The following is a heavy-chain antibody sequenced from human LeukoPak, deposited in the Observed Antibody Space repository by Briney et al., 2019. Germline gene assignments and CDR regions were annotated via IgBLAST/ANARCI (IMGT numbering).Heavy chain of an antibody. J-gene: IGHJ5*02. CDR2: ISYDGSNK. CDR1: GFTFSSYG. D-gene: IGHD4-17*01. V-gene: IGHV3-30*18. Sequence: PGGSLRLSCAASGFTFSSYGMHWVRQAPGKXLEWVAVISYDGSNKYYADSVKGRFTISRDNSKNTLYLQMNSLRAEDTAVYYCAKDDYDGYNWFDPWGQGTLVTVSS. CDR3: AKDDYDGYNWFDP.